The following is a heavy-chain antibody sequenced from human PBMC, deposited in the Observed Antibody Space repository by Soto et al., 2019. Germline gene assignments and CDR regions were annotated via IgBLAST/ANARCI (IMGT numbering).Heavy chain of an antibody. CDR1: GGSISSYY. CDR2: IYYSGST. D-gene: IGHD3-10*01. J-gene: IGHJ3*02. CDR3: ARRGPYYYGSGSYYKANAFDI. Sequence: SETLSLTCTVSGGSISSYYWSWIRQPPGKGLEWIGYIYYSGSTNYNPSLKSRVTISVDTSKNQFSLKLSSVTAADTAVYYCARRGPYYYGSGSYYKANAFDIWGQGTMVTVSS. V-gene: IGHV4-59*08.